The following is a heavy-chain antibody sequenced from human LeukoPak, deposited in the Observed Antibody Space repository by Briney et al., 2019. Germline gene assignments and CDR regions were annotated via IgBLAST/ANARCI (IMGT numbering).Heavy chain of an antibody. Sequence: PGGSLRLSCAASGFTFSSYGMHWARQAPGKGLEWVAVISYDGSNKYYADSVKGRFTISRDNSKNTLYLQMNSLRAEDTAVYYCAKDPHYDFWSGYLADWGQGTMVTVSS. CDR3: AKDPHYDFWSGYLAD. J-gene: IGHJ3*01. D-gene: IGHD3-3*01. V-gene: IGHV3-30*18. CDR2: ISYDGSNK. CDR1: GFTFSSYG.